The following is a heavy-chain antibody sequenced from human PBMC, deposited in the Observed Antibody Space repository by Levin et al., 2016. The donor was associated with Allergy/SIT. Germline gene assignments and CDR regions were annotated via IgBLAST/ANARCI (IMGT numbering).Heavy chain of an antibody. D-gene: IGHD4-17*01. CDR1: GYTFTSYY. J-gene: IGHJ4*02. V-gene: IGHV1-46*01. Sequence: ASVKVSCKASGYTFTSYYMHWVRQAPGQGLEWMGIINPSGGSTSYAQKFQGRVTMTRDTSTSTVYMELSSLRSEDTAVYYCARSRSIVTTVTAGVAYWGQGTLVTVSS. CDR3: ARSRSIVTTVTAGVAY. CDR2: INPSGGST.